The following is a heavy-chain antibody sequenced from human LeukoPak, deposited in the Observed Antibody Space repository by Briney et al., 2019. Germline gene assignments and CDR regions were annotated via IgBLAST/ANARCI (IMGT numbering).Heavy chain of an antibody. V-gene: IGHV1-18*01. Sequence: ASVKVSCKASGYTFTSYGISWVRQAPGQGLEWMGWISAYNGNTNYAQKLQGRVTMTTDTSTSKAYMELRSLRSDDTAVYYCARGTDYDFWSGYYKFGYWFDPWGQGTLVTVSS. CDR3: ARGTDYDFWSGYYKFGYWFDP. CDR1: GYTFTSYG. D-gene: IGHD3-3*01. CDR2: ISAYNGNT. J-gene: IGHJ5*02.